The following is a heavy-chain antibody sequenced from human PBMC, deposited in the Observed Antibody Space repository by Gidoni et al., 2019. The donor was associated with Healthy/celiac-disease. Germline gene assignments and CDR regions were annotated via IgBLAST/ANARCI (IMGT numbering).Heavy chain of an antibody. D-gene: IGHD2-2*01. CDR3: AGRVGVVPAAMRAPPYNWFDP. J-gene: IGHJ5*02. CDR1: GGTFSSYA. V-gene: IGHV1-69*01. Sequence: QVQLVQSGAEVKKPGSSVKVSCKASGGTFSSYAISWVRQAPGQGLEWMGGIIPIFGTANYAQKFQGRVTITADESTSTAYMELSSLRSEDTAVYYCAGRVGVVPAAMRAPPYNWFDPWGQGTLVTVSS. CDR2: IIPIFGTA.